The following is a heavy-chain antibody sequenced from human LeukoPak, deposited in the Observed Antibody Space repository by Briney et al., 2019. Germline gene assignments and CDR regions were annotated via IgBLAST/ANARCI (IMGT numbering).Heavy chain of an antibody. D-gene: IGHD4-17*01. CDR3: ARVTVTLTGIDY. CDR1: GYTFSSYG. CDR2: ISAYNDNT. Sequence: ASVKVSCKASGYTFSSYGISWVRQAPGQGLEWMGWISAYNDNTNYAQNLQGRVTMTTDTSTSTAYMELRSLRSDDTAVYYCARVTVTLTGIDYWGQGTLVTVSS. V-gene: IGHV1-18*01. J-gene: IGHJ4*02.